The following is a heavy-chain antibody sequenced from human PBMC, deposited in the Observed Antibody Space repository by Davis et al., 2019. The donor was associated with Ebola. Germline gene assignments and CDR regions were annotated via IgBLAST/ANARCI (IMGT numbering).Heavy chain of an antibody. J-gene: IGHJ4*02. D-gene: IGHD3-3*01. Sequence: PGGSLRLSCAASVFTFTSHAMTWVRQAPGKGLEWVARITATDGGTYYADAVKGRFTISRDNSKNTLYLQMLSLRVEDTAVYFCARETLYDDFWSGYYDYWGQGTLVTVSS. CDR2: ITATDGGT. CDR3: ARETLYDDFWSGYYDY. V-gene: IGHV3-23*01. CDR1: VFTFTSHA.